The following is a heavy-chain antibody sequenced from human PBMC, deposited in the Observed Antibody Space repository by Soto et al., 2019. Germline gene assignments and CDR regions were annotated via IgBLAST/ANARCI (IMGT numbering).Heavy chain of an antibody. Sequence: HPGGSLRLSCAASGFTVSNTYMTWVRQPPGKGLECVSVIYTAGGTNYADSVKGRFIISRDNSKNTLYLQMNSLRAEDTAVYYCARALPVAKGGFDPWGQGTLVTGSS. CDR1: GFTVSNTY. V-gene: IGHV3-53*01. CDR3: ARALPVAKGGFDP. CDR2: IYTAGGT. J-gene: IGHJ5*02. D-gene: IGHD2-2*01.